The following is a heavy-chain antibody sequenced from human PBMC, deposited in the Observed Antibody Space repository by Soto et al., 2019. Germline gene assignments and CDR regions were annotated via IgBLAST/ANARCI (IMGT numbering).Heavy chain of an antibody. V-gene: IGHV3-33*01. J-gene: IGHJ3*02. CDR3: AREGSYCSGGSCSPDAFDI. D-gene: IGHD2-15*01. CDR1: GFTFSSYG. Sequence: QVQLVESGGGVVQPGRSLRLSCAASGFTFSSYGMHWVRQAPGKGLEWVAVIWYDGSNKYYADSVKGRFTISRDNSYNTLYLQMNSLIVEDTAVYYCAREGSYCSGGSCSPDAFDIWGQGTMVTVSS. CDR2: IWYDGSNK.